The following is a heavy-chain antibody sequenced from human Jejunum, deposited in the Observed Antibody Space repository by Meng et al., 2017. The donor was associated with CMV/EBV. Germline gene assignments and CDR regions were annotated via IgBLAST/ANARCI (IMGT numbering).Heavy chain of an antibody. CDR3: ANLHPSTTSSFFDY. J-gene: IGHJ4*02. CDR2: INSGNGKT. CDR1: GYTFTGND. D-gene: IGHD6-6*01. V-gene: IGHV1-3*04. Sequence: QRVAFGVEVKKPGSTVKVSSMCYGYTFTGNDRHWVRQAPGQRLEWMGWINSGNGKTKYSQKFQGRVTITRDTSASTAYMELSSLRSEDTAVYYCANLHPSTTSSFFDYWGQGTLVTVSS.